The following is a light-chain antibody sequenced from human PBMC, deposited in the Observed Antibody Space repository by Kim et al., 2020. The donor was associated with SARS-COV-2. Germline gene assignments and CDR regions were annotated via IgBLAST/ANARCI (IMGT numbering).Light chain of an antibody. CDR1: QSIDNY. CDR2: LAS. CDR3: QQTYSTPYT. J-gene: IGKJ2*01. V-gene: IGKV1-39*01. Sequence: EIQMTQSPSSLSASVGDRVSITCRASQSIDNYLNWYQQQPGKAPKLLIYLASSLQPGVPSRFSGSGSGTHFTLTISSLQPEDFAIYHCQQTYSTPYTIGQGTKLEI.